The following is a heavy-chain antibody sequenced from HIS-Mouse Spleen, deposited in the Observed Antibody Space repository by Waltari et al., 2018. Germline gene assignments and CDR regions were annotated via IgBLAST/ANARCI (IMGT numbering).Heavy chain of an antibody. CDR3: ARVMSYWSDY. D-gene: IGHD2-8*02. J-gene: IGHJ4*02. V-gene: IGHV1-2*02. CDR2: INPRSGGT. CDR1: GYTFTGYY. Sequence: QVQLVQSGAEVKKPGASVKVSCKASGYTFTGYYMHWVRQAPGQGLEWMGWINPRSGGTNYAQKFKGRVTMTRDTSISTAYMELSRLRSDDTAVYYCARVMSYWSDYWGQGTLVTVSS.